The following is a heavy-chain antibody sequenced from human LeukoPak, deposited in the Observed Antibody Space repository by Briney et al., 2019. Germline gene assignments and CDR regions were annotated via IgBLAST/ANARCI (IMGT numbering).Heavy chain of an antibody. D-gene: IGHD6-19*01. J-gene: IGHJ4*02. CDR2: IYYSGST. Sequence: SETLSLTCTVSGGSISSYYWSWIRQPPGKGLEWIGYIYYSGSTNYNPSLKSRVTISVDTSKNQFSLKLSSVTAADTAVYYCARAIPPRGGYSSGWYGECYFDYWGQGTLVTVSS. CDR1: GGSISSYY. V-gene: IGHV4-59*01. CDR3: ARAIPPRGGYSSGWYGECYFDY.